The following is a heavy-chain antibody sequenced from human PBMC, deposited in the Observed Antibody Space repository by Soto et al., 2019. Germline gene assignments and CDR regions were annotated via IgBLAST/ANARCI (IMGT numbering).Heavy chain of an antibody. V-gene: IGHV1-8*01. CDR1: GYTFTDYD. CDR2: MNPSSGYT. J-gene: IGHJ4*02. CDR3: ARFVRHQLPTIDY. D-gene: IGHD1-26*01. Sequence: QVQLVQSGAEVKKPGASVRVSCKASGYTFTDYDINWVRQATGQGLEWMGWMNPSSGYTGYAQKFQGRVTMTWDTSIRTAYMELSSLTSADTAVYYCARFVRHQLPTIDYWGQGALVTVSS.